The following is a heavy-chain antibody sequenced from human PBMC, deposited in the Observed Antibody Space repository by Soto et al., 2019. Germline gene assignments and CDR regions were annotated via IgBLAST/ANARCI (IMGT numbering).Heavy chain of an antibody. D-gene: IGHD6-19*01. Sequence: QMQLQESGPGLVKPSETLSLTCAVSSASIITEQRWTWVRQPPGKGLEWIGEIHHSGSTNNNPSLRSRVTMAVDKSKNRFSLNLSSVTAADTALYYCARSFGWYAIDHWGQGTLVIVSS. J-gene: IGHJ4*02. CDR2: IHHSGST. V-gene: IGHV4-4*02. CDR3: ARSFGWYAIDH. CDR1: SASIITEQR.